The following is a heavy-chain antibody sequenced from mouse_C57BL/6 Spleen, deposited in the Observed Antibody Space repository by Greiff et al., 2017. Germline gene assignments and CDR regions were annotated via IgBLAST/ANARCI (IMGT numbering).Heavy chain of an antibody. V-gene: IGHV1-64*01. CDR2: IHPNSGST. Sequence: QVQLQQPGAELVKPGASVKLSCKASGYTFTSYWMHWVKQRPGQGLEWIGMIHPNSGSTNYNEKFKSKATLTVDKSSSTAYMQLSSLTSEDSAVYYCAREGSYGWFAYWGQGTLVTVAA. J-gene: IGHJ3*01. CDR1: GYTFTSYW. CDR3: AREGSYGWFAY. D-gene: IGHD1-1*01.